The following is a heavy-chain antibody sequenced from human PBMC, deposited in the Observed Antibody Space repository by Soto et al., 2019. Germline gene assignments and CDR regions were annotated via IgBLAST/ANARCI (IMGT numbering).Heavy chain of an antibody. D-gene: IGHD6-19*01. CDR3: ARQWGEDFKTIKKPRAERSSGWYLGYGMDV. Sequence: PSETLSLTCTVSGGSISSSSYYWGWIRQPPGKGMEWIGSIYYSGSTYYNQSLKSRVTISVDTSKNQFSLKLSSVTAADTAVYYCARQWGEDFKTIKKPRAERSSGWYLGYGMDVWGQGTTVTVSS. V-gene: IGHV4-39*01. CDR1: GGSISSSSYY. J-gene: IGHJ6*02. CDR2: IYYSGST.